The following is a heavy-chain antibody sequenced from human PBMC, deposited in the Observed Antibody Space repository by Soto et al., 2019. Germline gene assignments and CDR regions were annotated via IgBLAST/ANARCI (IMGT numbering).Heavy chain of an antibody. CDR2: FSYYVSNK. V-gene: IGHV3-30-3*01. Sequence: GGSLRLSCAASGFTFSSYAMHWVRQAPGKGLEWVAVFSYYVSNKYYADSVKGRFTISRDNSKNTLYLQMISLRAEDTAVYYCARGPAYYDFWSGYSDYYYYGMDVWGQGTTVTVSS. CDR1: GFTFSSYA. D-gene: IGHD3-3*01. J-gene: IGHJ6*02. CDR3: ARGPAYYDFWSGYSDYYYYGMDV.